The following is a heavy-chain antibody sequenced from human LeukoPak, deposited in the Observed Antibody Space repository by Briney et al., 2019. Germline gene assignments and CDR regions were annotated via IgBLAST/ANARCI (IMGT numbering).Heavy chain of an antibody. J-gene: IGHJ4*02. D-gene: IGHD3-22*01. CDR2: ISGSGGST. CDR1: GLTFSSYA. CDR3: ATGRGIVVVITGYYFDY. Sequence: GGSLRLSCAASGLTFSSYAMSWVRQAPGKGLEWVSAISGSGGSTYYADSVKGRFTISRDNSKNTLYLQMNSLRAEDTAVYYCATGRGIVVVITGYYFDYWGQGTLVTVSS. V-gene: IGHV3-23*01.